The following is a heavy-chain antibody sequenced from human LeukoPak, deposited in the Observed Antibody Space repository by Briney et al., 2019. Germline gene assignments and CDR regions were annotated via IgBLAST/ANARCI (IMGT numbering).Heavy chain of an antibody. CDR2: INTNTGNP. D-gene: IGHD2-15*01. Sequence: ASVKVSCKASGYTFTSYAMNWVRQAPGQGLEWMGWINTNTGNPTYAQGFTGRFVFSLDTSVSTAYLQISSLKAEDTAVYYCAKDGRGGVPRAFDIWGQGTMVTVSS. CDR3: AKDGRGGVPRAFDI. CDR1: GYTFTSYA. J-gene: IGHJ3*02. V-gene: IGHV7-4-1*02.